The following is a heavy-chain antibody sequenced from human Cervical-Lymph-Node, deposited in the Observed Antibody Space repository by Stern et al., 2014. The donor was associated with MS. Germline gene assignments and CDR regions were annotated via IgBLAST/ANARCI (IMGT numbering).Heavy chain of an antibody. CDR1: GYTFTGYY. D-gene: IGHD4-17*01. J-gene: IGHJ4*02. CDR3: AEGLYGDYRFDY. V-gene: IGHV1-2*02. Sequence: QVQLVQSGAEVKKPGASVKVSCKASGYTFTGYYMHWVRQAPGQGLEWMGWINPTSGGTNYAQKFQGRVTMTRDTSIRTAYMELSRLRSDDTAVYYCAEGLYGDYRFDYWGQGTLVTVSS. CDR2: INPTSGGT.